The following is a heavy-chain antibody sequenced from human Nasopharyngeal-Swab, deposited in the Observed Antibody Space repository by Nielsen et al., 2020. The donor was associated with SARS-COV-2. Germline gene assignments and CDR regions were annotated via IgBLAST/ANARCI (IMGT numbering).Heavy chain of an antibody. J-gene: IGHJ6*02. CDR2: TYTSGST. D-gene: IGHD2-15*01. CDR1: GGSISSGSYY. Sequence: LRLSCTVSGGSISSGSYYWSWIRQPAGKGLEWIGRTYTSGSTNYNPSLKGRVTISVDTSKNQFSLKLSSVTAADTAVYYCARDWWGGGMDVWGQGTTVTVSS. CDR3: ARDWWGGGMDV. V-gene: IGHV4-61*02.